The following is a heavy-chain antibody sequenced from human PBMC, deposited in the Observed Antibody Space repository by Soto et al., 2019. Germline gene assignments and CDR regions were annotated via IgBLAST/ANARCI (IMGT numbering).Heavy chain of an antibody. CDR3: ARGGVYGSGSYSSGYYYYGMDV. V-gene: IGHV4-38-2*01. Sequence: SETLSLTCAVSGYSISSGYYWGWIRQPPVEGLEWIGSIYHSGSTYYNPSLKSRVTISVDTSKNQFSLKLSSVTAADTAVYYCARGGVYGSGSYSSGYYYYGMDVWGQGTTVTVSS. CDR2: IYHSGST. CDR1: GYSISSGYY. D-gene: IGHD3-10*01. J-gene: IGHJ6*02.